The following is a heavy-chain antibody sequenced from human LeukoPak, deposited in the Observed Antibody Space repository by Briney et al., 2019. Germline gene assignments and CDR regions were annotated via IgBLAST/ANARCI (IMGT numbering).Heavy chain of an antibody. D-gene: IGHD4-11*01. V-gene: IGHV1-69*13. CDR2: IIPIFGTA. CDR3: ARPGLQNNYYYGMDV. Sequence: GASVNVSFKASGGAFSSYAISWVRQAPGQGLEWMGGIIPIFGTANYAQKFQGRVTITADESTSTAYMELSSLRSEDTAAYYCARPGLQNNYYYGMDVWGQGTTVTVSS. J-gene: IGHJ6*02. CDR1: GGAFSSYA.